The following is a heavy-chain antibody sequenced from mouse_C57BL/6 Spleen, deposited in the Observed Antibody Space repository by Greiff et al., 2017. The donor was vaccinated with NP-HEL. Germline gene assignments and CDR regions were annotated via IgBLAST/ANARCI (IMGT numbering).Heavy chain of an antibody. D-gene: IGHD1-1*01. CDR3: ARAYYGSSLYYYAMDY. V-gene: IGHV1-26*01. J-gene: IGHJ4*01. CDR1: GYTFTDYY. Sequence: EVQLQQSGPELVKPGASVKISCKASGYTFTDYYMNWVKQSHGKSLEWIGDINPNNGGTSYNQKFKGKATLTVDKSSSTAYMELRSLTSEDSAVYYCARAYYGSSLYYYAMDYWGQGTSVTVSS. CDR2: INPNNGGT.